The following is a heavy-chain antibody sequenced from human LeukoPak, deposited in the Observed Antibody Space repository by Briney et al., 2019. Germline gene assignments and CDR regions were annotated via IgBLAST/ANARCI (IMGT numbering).Heavy chain of an antibody. J-gene: IGHJ6*03. Sequence: GGSLRLSCAASGFTVGSNYMTWVRQAPGKRLEWVALIYGDDYTFYADSVEGRFTVSRDRSKNTVYLRLNSLRPEDTAVYFCARGPSLVPATIYYHYMDVWGTGTTVTVSS. CDR3: ARGPSLVPATIYYHYMDV. D-gene: IGHD2-2*01. V-gene: IGHV3-53*01. CDR2: IYGDDYT. CDR1: GFTVGSNY.